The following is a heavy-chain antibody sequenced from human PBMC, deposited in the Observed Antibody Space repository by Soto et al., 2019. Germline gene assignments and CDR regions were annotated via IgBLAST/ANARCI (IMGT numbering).Heavy chain of an antibody. V-gene: IGHV1-8*01. D-gene: IGHD2-2*01. CDR3: ARGVDQLLNWFDP. CDR2: MNPNSGNT. Sequence: QVQLVQSGAEVKKPGTSVKVSCKASGYTFTSYDINWVRQATGQGLEWMGWMNPNSGNTGYAQKFQGRGTVTRNTSVRTAYMEMSSLRSEETAVYYCARGVDQLLNWFDPWGQGTLVTVSS. CDR1: GYTFTSYD. J-gene: IGHJ5*02.